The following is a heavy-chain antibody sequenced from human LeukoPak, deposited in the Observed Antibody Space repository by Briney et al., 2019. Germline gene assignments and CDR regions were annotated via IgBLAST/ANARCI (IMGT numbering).Heavy chain of an antibody. Sequence: ASVKVSCKASGYTLTELSMHWVRQAPGKGLEWMGGFDPEDGETIYAQKFQGRVTMTEDTSTDTAYMELSSLRSEDTAVYYCATIRYCSSTSCYYFDYWGQGTLVTVSS. CDR1: GYTLTELS. V-gene: IGHV1-24*01. CDR2: FDPEDGET. J-gene: IGHJ4*02. CDR3: ATIRYCSSTSCYYFDY. D-gene: IGHD2-2*01.